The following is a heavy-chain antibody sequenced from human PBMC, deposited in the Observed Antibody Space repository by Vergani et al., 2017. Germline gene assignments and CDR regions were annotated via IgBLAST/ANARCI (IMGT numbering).Heavy chain of an antibody. J-gene: IGHJ5*02. V-gene: IGHV4-31*03. CDR3: ARSITMVRGVIITAGPNWFDP. CDR1: GGSISSGGYY. CDR2: IYYSGST. D-gene: IGHD3-10*01. Sequence: QVQLQESGPGLVKPSQTLSLTCTVSGGSISSGGYYWSWIRQHPGKGLEWIGYIYYSGSTYYNPSLKSRVTISVDTSKNQFSLKLSSVTAADTAVYYCARSITMVRGVIITAGPNWFDPWSEGTLVTVSS.